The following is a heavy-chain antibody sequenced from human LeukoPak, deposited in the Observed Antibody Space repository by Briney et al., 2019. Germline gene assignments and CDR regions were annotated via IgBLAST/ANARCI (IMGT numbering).Heavy chain of an antibody. CDR2: IYHTGGT. D-gene: IGHD4-17*01. V-gene: IGHV4-38-2*02. CDR1: GYSISSGYY. J-gene: IGHJ5*02. CDR3: ARVVGTVTTFGWFDP. Sequence: PSETLSLTCTVSGYSISSGYYWGWIRQPPGKGLEWIGSIYHTGGTYYNPSLKSRVTISVDTSKNQFSLKLSSVTAADTAVYYCARVVGTVTTFGWFDPWGQGTLVTVSS.